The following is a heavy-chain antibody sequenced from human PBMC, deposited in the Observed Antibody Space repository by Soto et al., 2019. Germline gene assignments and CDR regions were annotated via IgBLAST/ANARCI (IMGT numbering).Heavy chain of an antibody. V-gene: IGHV3-48*01. Sequence: GGSLRLSCAASGFTFSSYSMNWVRQAPGKGLEWVSYISSSSSTIYYADSVKGRFTISRDNAKNSLYLQMNSLRAEDTAVYYCARLRATVTEGNMDVWGKGTTVTVSS. D-gene: IGHD4-17*01. CDR1: GFTFSSYS. CDR3: ARLRATVTEGNMDV. J-gene: IGHJ6*03. CDR2: ISSSSSTI.